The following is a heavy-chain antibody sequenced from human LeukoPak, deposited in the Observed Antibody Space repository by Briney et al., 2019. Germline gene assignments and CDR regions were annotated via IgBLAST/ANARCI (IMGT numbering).Heavy chain of an antibody. Sequence: KPGASVKVSCKASGYTFTGYYMHWVRQAPGQGLEWMGWINPNSGGTNYAQKFQGRVTMTRDTSISTAYMELSRLRSDDTAVYYYARDRGYGSGSYYNVLNYYYYYGMDVWGQGTTVTVSS. D-gene: IGHD3-10*01. CDR2: INPNSGGT. V-gene: IGHV1-2*02. J-gene: IGHJ6*02. CDR3: ARDRGYGSGSYYNVLNYYYYYGMDV. CDR1: GYTFTGYY.